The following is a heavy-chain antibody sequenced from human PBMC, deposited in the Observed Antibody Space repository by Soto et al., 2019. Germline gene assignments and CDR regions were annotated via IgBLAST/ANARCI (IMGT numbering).Heavy chain of an antibody. D-gene: IGHD3-16*01. J-gene: IGHJ5*02. V-gene: IGHV4-61*01. Sequence: SETLSLTCTVSGGSVSNDNFYWSWIRQPPGKGLEWIGYVHSSGITNYNPSLKRRVTISVDTSRNQFSLRLSSVTAADTAVYYCARGLTMGQLPSNFDHWVQVTLVTVSS. CDR2: VHSSGIT. CDR1: GGSVSNDNFY. CDR3: ARGLTMGQLPSNFDH.